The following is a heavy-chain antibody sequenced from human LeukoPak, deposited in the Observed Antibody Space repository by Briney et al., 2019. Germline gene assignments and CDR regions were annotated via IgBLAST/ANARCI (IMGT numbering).Heavy chain of an antibody. CDR3: ATYGYNGTYYFDY. CDR2: FDPEDGET. J-gene: IGHJ4*02. V-gene: IGHV1-24*01. D-gene: IGHD5-24*01. CDR1: GYTLTELS. Sequence: ASVKVSCKVSGYTLTELSMHWVRQAPGKGLEWMGGFDPEDGETIYAQKFQGRVTMTEDSSTDTAYMELSSLRSEDTAVYYCATYGYNGTYYFDYWGQGTLVTVSS.